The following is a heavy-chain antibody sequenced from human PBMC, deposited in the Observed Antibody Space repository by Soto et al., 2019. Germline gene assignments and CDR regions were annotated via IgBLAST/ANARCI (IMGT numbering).Heavy chain of an antibody. CDR3: ARDRAPVVAGFYFDY. CDR1: GFTFSSYA. J-gene: IGHJ4*02. Sequence: QVQLVESGGGMVQPGRSLRLSCAASGFTFSSYAMHWVRQAPGKGLEWVAVISYDGSNKYYADSVKGRFTISRDNSKNTLYLQMNSLRAEDTAVYYCARDRAPVVAGFYFDYWGQGTLVTVSS. D-gene: IGHD6-19*01. CDR2: ISYDGSNK. V-gene: IGHV3-30-3*01.